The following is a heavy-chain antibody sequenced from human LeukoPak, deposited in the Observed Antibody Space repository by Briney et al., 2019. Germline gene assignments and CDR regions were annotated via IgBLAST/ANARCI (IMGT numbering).Heavy chain of an antibody. J-gene: IGHJ4*02. D-gene: IGHD4-17*01. CDR3: ARAHDYGDSGGDDGY. CDR2: ISAYNGNT. CDR1: GHTSTSYG. Sequence: GASVKVSCKASGHTSTSYGISWVRQAPGQGLEWMGWISAYNGNTNYAQKLQGRVTMTTDTSTSTAYMELRSLRSDDTAVYYCARAHDYGDSGGDDGYWGQGTLVTVSS. V-gene: IGHV1-18*01.